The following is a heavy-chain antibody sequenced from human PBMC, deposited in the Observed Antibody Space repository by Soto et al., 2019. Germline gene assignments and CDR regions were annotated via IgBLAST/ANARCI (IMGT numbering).Heavy chain of an antibody. CDR2: LRNKGDSYTT. J-gene: IGHJ4*02. D-gene: IGHD1-26*01. CDR1: GFRFNDHY. Sequence: EVQLVESGGGLVQPGGSLRLSCEASGFRFNDHYMDWVRQAPGKGLEWVGRLRNKGDSYTTDYAASVKGRFSFSRDDSKNSVYLQMNSLTTEDTAMYYCGREQSGGAQPVDYWGQGTLVTVSS. CDR3: GREQSGGAQPVDY. V-gene: IGHV3-72*01.